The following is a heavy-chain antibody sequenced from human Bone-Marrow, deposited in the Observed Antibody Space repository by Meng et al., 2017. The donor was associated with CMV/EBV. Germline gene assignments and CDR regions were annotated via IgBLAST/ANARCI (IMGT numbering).Heavy chain of an antibody. CDR1: GYTFTSYG. Sequence: ASVKVSCKASGYTFTSYGISWVRQAPGQGLEWMGWISAYNGNTNYAQKLQGRVTMTTDTSTSTAYMELRSLRSDDTAVYYCARDGGAYYDSSGYSYYYYGMDVWGQGTTVTGSS. V-gene: IGHV1-18*01. D-gene: IGHD3-22*01. CDR2: ISAYNGNT. CDR3: ARDGGAYYDSSGYSYYYYGMDV. J-gene: IGHJ6*01.